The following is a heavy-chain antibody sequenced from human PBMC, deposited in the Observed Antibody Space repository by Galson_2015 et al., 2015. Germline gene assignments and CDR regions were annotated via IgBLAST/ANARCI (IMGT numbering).Heavy chain of an antibody. J-gene: IGHJ4*02. CDR1: GFSLSTSGVG. CDR2: IYWDDDK. V-gene: IGHV2-5*02. D-gene: IGHD3-22*01. Sequence: LVKPTQTLTLTCTFSGFSLSTSGVGVGWIRQPPGKALEWLALIYWDDDKRYSPSLKSRLTITKDTSKNQVVLTMTNMDPVDTATYYCARTIVVVITTYFDYWGQGTLVTVSS. CDR3: ARTIVVVITTYFDY.